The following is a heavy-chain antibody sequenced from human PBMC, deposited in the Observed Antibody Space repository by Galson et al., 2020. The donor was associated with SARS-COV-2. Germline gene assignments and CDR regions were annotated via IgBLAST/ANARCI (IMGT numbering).Heavy chain of an antibody. CDR2: IRKDGTIT. J-gene: IGHJ3*02. Sequence: GGSLRLSCAASEFTSMHWVRQAPGKGLEWVAYIRKDGTITHYADSVKGRFTISRDNSKNTLYLQMNSLRVEDTAMYYCAKDGGWAFYIWGQGTMATVSS. CDR3: AKDGGWAFYI. CDR1: EFTS. V-gene: IGHV3-30*02. D-gene: IGHD3-16*01.